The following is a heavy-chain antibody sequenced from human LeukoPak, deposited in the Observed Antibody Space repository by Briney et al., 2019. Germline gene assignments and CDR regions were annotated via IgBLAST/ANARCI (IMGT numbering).Heavy chain of an antibody. CDR2: IYYSGST. J-gene: IGHJ6*03. CDR3: ARAQAQSGSYYFYYYYMDV. V-gene: IGHV4-59*01. D-gene: IGHD1-26*01. Sequence: SETLSLTCTVSGGSISSYYWSWIRQPPGKGLEWIGYIYYSGSTNYNPSLKSRVTISVDTSMNQFSLRLRSVTAADTAVYYCARAQAQSGSYYFYYYYMDVWGKGTTVTVSS. CDR1: GGSISSYY.